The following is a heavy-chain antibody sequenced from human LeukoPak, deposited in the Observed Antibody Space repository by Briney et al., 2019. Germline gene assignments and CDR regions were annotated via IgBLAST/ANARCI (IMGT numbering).Heavy chain of an antibody. J-gene: IGHJ4*02. D-gene: IGHD1-7*01. CDR3: ATARGITGTYFDY. Sequence: ASVKVSCKVSGYTLTELSMHWVRQAPGKGLEWMGGFDPEDGETIYTQKFQVRVTMTEDTSTDTAYMELSSLGSEDTAVYYCATARGITGTYFDYWGQGTLVTVSS. CDR1: GYTLTELS. CDR2: FDPEDGET. V-gene: IGHV1-24*01.